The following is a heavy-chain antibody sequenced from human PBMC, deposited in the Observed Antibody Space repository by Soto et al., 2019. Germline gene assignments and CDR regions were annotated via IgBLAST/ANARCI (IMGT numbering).Heavy chain of an antibody. CDR1: GFSFSTFW. D-gene: IGHD1-26*01. CDR2: IKVDGSEK. J-gene: IGHJ4*02. CDR3: ARDTQTVGSDY. Sequence: EVQLVESGGNLVQPGGSLRLSCAASGFSFSTFWMTWVRQAPGKGLEWVANIKVDGSEKYYVDSVKGRFTISRDNAKKSLYLQMDRLGVEDTALYYCARDTQTVGSDYWGQGTLVIVSS. V-gene: IGHV3-7*03.